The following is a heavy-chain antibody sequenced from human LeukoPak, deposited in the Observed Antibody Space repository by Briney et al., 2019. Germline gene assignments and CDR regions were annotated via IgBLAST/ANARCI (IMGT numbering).Heavy chain of an antibody. V-gene: IGHV4-39*01. CDR1: GGSISSSSYY. CDR2: IYYSGST. Sequence: PSETLSLTCTVSGGSISSSSYYWGWIRQPPGKGLEWIGSIYYSGSTYYNPSLKSRVTISVDTSKNQFSLKLSSVTAADTAVYYCARRNSGSYYRSAFDIWGQGTMVTVSS. D-gene: IGHD1-26*01. J-gene: IGHJ3*02. CDR3: ARRNSGSYYRSAFDI.